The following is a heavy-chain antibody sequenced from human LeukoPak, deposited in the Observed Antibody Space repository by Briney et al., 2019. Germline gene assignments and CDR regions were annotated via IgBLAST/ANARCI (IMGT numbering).Heavy chain of an antibody. V-gene: IGHV4-34*01. CDR2: INHSGST. Sequence: SETLSLTCAVYGGSFSGYYWSWIRPPPGKGLEWIGEINHSGSTNYNPSLKSRVTISVDTSKNQFSLKLSSVTAADTAVYYCARGQLVYYYDSSGYYYFDYWGQGTLVTVSS. J-gene: IGHJ4*02. D-gene: IGHD3-22*01. CDR1: GGSFSGYY. CDR3: ARGQLVYYYDSSGYYYFDY.